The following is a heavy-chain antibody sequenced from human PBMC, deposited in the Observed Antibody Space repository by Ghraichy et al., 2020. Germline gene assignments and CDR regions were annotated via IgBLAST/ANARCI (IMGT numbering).Heavy chain of an antibody. V-gene: IGHV4-61*01. CDR2: IFYSGST. Sequence: SETLSLTCTVSGGSVSSGSYYWSWIRQPPGKGLEWIGYIFYSGSTNYNPFLKSRVTISVDTSKNQFSLRLSSVTAADTAVYYCARDRGQWLVPFDHWGQGTLVTVSS. J-gene: IGHJ4*02. CDR1: GGSVSSGSYY. CDR3: ARDRGQWLVPFDH. D-gene: IGHD6-19*01.